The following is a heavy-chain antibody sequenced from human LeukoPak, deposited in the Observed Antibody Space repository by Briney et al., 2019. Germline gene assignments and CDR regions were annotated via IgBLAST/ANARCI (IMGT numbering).Heavy chain of an antibody. J-gene: IGHJ3*02. Sequence: GGSLRLSCAASGFTFDDYGMSWVRQAPGKGLEWVSGINWNGGSTGYADSVKGRFTISRDNAKNSLYLQMNSLRAEDTALYHCARGYYVILTGYSPRGAFDIWGQGTMVTVSS. D-gene: IGHD3-9*01. V-gene: IGHV3-20*01. CDR3: ARGYYVILTGYSPRGAFDI. CDR1: GFTFDDYG. CDR2: INWNGGST.